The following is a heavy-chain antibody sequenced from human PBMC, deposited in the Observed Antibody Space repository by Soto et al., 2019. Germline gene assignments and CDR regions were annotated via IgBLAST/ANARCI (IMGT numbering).Heavy chain of an antibody. J-gene: IGHJ4*02. D-gene: IGHD4-17*01. V-gene: IGHV2-5*02. CDR2: IYWDDDK. CDR3: AHTQDPQAYGGRRKEYFAY. Sequence: QITLKESGPTLVKPTQTLTLTCTFSGFSLSTSGVGVGWIRQPPGKALEWLALIYWDDDKRYSPPLKSRLTIIKDTPKIRVVFTRTNMDPGDTATFSCAHTQDPQAYGGRRKEYFAYWGRGALVTVS. CDR1: GFSLSTSGVG.